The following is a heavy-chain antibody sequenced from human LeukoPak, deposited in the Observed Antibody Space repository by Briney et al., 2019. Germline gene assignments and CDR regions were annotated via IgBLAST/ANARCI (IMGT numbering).Heavy chain of an antibody. V-gene: IGHV4-34*01. CDR1: GGSFSGYY. CDR3: ARETQLGYFDY. J-gene: IGHJ4*02. Sequence: SETLSLTCAVYGGSFSGYYWSWIRQPPGEGLEWIGEINHSGSTNYNPSLKSRVTISVDTSKNQFSLKLSSVTAADTAVYYCARETQLGYFDYWGQGTLVTVSS. CDR2: INHSGST. D-gene: IGHD3-16*01.